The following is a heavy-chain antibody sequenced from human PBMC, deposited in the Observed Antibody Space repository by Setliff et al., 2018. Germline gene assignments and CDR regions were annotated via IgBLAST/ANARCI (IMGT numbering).Heavy chain of an antibody. CDR1: GGTFRSDG. J-gene: IGHJ4*02. Sequence: SVKVSCKASGGTFRSDGFNWVRQAPGQGLEWMGRIIPVFRTAKYAQKFQGRVTITADESTRTAYMELSTLRSEDTAVYYCARDTRDKYDSSGYYLSLDSWGQGSLVTVSS. V-gene: IGHV1-69*13. CDR3: ARDTRDKYDSSGYYLSLDS. CDR2: IIPVFRTA. D-gene: IGHD3-22*01.